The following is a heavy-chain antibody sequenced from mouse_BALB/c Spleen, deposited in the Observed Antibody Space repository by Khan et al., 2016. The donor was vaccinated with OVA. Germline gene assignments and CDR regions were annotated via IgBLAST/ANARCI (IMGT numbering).Heavy chain of an antibody. Sequence: EVQLQESGGGLVKPGGSLKLSCAASGFTFSDYYMYWVRQTPEKRLVWVATISDGGSYIYYRDSVKGRFTISRDHAKNNLYLQMSSLKSEDTAMEYGARAGYGGLAYWGQGTLVTVSA. D-gene: IGHD1-1*02. J-gene: IGHJ3*01. CDR2: ISDGGSYI. V-gene: IGHV5-4*02. CDR1: GFTFSDYY. CDR3: ARAGYGGLAY.